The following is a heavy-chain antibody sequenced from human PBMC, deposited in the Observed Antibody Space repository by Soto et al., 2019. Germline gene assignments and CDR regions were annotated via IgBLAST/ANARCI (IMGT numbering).Heavy chain of an antibody. CDR3: ARAATRIDVAGFYSYVMDV. Sequence: QVQLVQSGAEVKKPGSSVKVSCKAPGGTFSSYGISWVRQAPGQGLQWMGGIIPLFGTSNYAQKFQGRVTMAADESTSTAYMELSRLRSEDTAVYYCARAATRIDVAGFYSYVMDVWGQGTTVTVTS. D-gene: IGHD6-19*01. CDR2: IIPLFGTS. J-gene: IGHJ6*02. V-gene: IGHV1-69*01. CDR1: GGTFSSYG.